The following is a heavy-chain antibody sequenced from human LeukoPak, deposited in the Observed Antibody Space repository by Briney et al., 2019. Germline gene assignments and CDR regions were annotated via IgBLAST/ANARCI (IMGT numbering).Heavy chain of an antibody. J-gene: IGHJ5*02. CDR1: GFTFSDYY. CDR2: ISSSGSTI. CDR3: ARVPEEGWFDP. Sequence: GGSLRLSCAASGFTFSDYYMSWVRQAPGKGLEWVPYISSSGSTIYYADSVKGRFTISRDNAKNSLYLQMNSLRAEDTAVYYCARVPEEGWFDPWGQGTLVTVSS. V-gene: IGHV3-11*01.